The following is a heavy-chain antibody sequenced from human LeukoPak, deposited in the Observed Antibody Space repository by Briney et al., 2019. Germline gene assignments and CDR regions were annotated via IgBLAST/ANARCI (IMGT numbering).Heavy chain of an antibody. Sequence: ASVKVSCKASGYTFTNYDINWVRQATGQGLEWMGWMNPNSGITAYAQKFQGRVTITRNTSISTAYMELSSLTSEDTAVYYCARTPPGGLIDYWGQGTLVTVSS. CDR2: MNPNSGIT. V-gene: IGHV1-8*03. CDR3: ARTPPGGLIDY. CDR1: GYTFTNYD. D-gene: IGHD3-10*01. J-gene: IGHJ4*02.